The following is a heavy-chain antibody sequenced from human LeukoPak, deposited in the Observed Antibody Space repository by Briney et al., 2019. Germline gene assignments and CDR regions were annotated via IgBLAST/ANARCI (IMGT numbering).Heavy chain of an antibody. CDR3: ARDRYTVVSWYFDL. V-gene: IGHV4-31*03. D-gene: IGHD4-23*01. J-gene: IGHJ2*01. CDR1: GGSISSGGYY. CDR2: IYYSGST. Sequence: SETLSLTCTVSGGSISSGGYYWSWIRQHPGKGLEWIGYIYYSGSTYYNPSLKSRVTISVDASKNQFSLKLSSVTAADTAVYYCARDRYTVVSWYFDLWGRGTLVTVSS.